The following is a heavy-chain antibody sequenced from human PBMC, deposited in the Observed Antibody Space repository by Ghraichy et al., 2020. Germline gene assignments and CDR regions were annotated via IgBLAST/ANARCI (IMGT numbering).Heavy chain of an antibody. J-gene: IGHJ6*02. Sequence: GGSLRLSCAASGFTFDNYGMSWVRQAPGKGLEWVSGISWNGGSTGYADSVKGRFTISRDSAKNTLSLQMNSLTAEDTALYFYARDGSQGYYYGMDVWGQGTTVIVSS. V-gene: IGHV3-20*04. CDR3: ARDGSQGYYYGMDV. D-gene: IGHD3-10*01. CDR2: ISWNGGST. CDR1: GFTFDNYG.